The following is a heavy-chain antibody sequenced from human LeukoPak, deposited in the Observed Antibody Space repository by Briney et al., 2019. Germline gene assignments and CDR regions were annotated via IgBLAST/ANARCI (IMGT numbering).Heavy chain of an antibody. D-gene: IGHD1-26*01. V-gene: IGHV4-4*02. CDR1: GGSISSSSW. J-gene: IGHJ4*02. Sequence: KTSETLSLTCAISGGSISSSSWWSWVRQPPGKGLEWIGEIYHSGSTNYSPSLKSRVTISVDKSKNQFSLKVTSVTAADTAVYYCARVSSGSYYFDSWGQGTLVTVSS. CDR2: IYHSGST. CDR3: ARVSSGSYYFDS.